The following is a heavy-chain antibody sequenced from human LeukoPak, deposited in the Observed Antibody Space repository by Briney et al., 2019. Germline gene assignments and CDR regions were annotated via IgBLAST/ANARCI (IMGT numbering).Heavy chain of an antibody. CDR2: ISSSGST. V-gene: IGHV4-61*02. CDR1: GDSISSGDYY. J-gene: IGHJ3*02. D-gene: IGHD3-22*01. Sequence: SETLSLTCTVSGDSISSGDYYWSWIRQPAGKGLEWIGRISSSGSTNYNPSLKSRVTISVDTSKNQFSLKLSSVTAADTAVYYCARVGLYYFDSSGYYNPDGFDIWGQGTMVTVSS. CDR3: ARVGLYYFDSSGYYNPDGFDI.